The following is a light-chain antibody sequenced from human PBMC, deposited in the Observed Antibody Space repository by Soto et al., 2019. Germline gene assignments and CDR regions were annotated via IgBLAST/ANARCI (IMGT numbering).Light chain of an antibody. V-gene: IGKV3D-15*01. Sequence: EIVLTQSPATLSVSPGERATLSCRASQIVSSNLAWYQQRPGQSPRMLIYGASTRASGIPARISGGGSGTDFTLTISSLQSEDFAVYYCQQYSYWPLSFGRGTRLEIK. CDR3: QQYSYWPLS. CDR2: GAS. J-gene: IGKJ5*01. CDR1: QIVSSN.